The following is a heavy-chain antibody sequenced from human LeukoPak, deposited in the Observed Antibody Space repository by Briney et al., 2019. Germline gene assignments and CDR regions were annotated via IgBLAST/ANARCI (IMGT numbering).Heavy chain of an antibody. Sequence: PGGSLRLSCAASGFTFSKYSMTWVRQAPGKGLEWVSFINTDGGTTYYADAVRGRFTISRDNAKNSLYLQMNSLRADDTAIYFCARDNWKDYWGRGTLVTVSS. CDR1: GFTFSKYS. V-gene: IGHV3-48*04. D-gene: IGHD1-20*01. J-gene: IGHJ4*01. CDR2: INTDGGTT. CDR3: ARDNWKDY.